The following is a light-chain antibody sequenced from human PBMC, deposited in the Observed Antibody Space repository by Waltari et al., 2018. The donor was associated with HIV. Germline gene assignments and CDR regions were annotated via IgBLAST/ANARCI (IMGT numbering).Light chain of an antibody. J-gene: IGKJ5*01. CDR2: LAS. CDR1: QSVLYNSNNKHY. CDR3: QQYYSIPIT. Sequence: DIVMTQSPDALAVSLGERAIIHFTSSQSVLYNSNNKHYLVWYQHKPGQHLKVLISLASTRESRVSDRFSGSGSGTHFSHAISGLQAEDVAVYYCQQYYSIPITFGQGTRLDIK. V-gene: IGKV4-1*01.